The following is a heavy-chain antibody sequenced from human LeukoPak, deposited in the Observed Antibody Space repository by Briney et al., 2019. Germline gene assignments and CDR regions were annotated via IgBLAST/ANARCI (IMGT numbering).Heavy chain of an antibody. D-gene: IGHD3-10*01. CDR2: ISGSGSTT. V-gene: IGHV3-23*01. J-gene: IGHJ4*02. CDR3: AKGRHYYGSGSYLDS. Sequence: GVSLRLCCAASGFTVRSHAMNWVRQAPGKGLEWVSAISGSGSTTYYADSVKGRFTISRDKSKNTLYLQMNSLRAEDTAIYYCAKGRHYYGSGSYLDSWGQGTLVTVSS. CDR1: GFTVRSHA.